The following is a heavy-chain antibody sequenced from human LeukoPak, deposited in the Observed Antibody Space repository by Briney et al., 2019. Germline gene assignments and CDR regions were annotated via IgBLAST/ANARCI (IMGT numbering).Heavy chain of an antibody. D-gene: IGHD6-25*01. Sequence: VASVKVSCKASGYTFTGYYMHWVRQAPGQGLEWMGWINPNSGGTNYAQKFQGRVTMTRDTSISTAYMELSRLRSDDTAVYYCARIRGSTPYYLDYWGQGTLVTVSS. CDR1: GYTFTGYY. J-gene: IGHJ4*02. CDR3: ARIRGSTPYYLDY. CDR2: INPNSGGT. V-gene: IGHV1-2*02.